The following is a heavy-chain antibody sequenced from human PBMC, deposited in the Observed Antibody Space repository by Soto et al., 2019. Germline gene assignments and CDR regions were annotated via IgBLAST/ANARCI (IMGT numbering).Heavy chain of an antibody. Sequence: QVQLQESGPGLVKPSQTLSLTCTVSGGSISSGDYYWSWIRQHPGKGLEWIGYIYYSGSTYYNPSLKSRVXXXLXTSKNQFSLKLSSVTAADTAVYYCARWPQLKPRFDYWGQGTLVTVSS. CDR1: GGSISSGDYY. J-gene: IGHJ4*02. V-gene: IGHV4-31*03. D-gene: IGHD1-1*01. CDR2: IYYSGST. CDR3: ARWPQLKPRFDY.